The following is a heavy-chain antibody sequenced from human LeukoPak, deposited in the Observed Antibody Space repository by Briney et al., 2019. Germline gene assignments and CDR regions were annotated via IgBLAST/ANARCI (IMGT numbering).Heavy chain of an antibody. Sequence: SVKVSCKASGGTLSYHAVSWVRQAPGQGLEWMGGIIPLFGSMKYTQKFQGRVTITTDESTSAAYMELSSLRSDDTAVYYCARSMENVLSYYMDVWGEGTTVTVSS. V-gene: IGHV1-69*05. CDR1: GGTLSYHA. CDR3: ARSMENVLSYYMDV. CDR2: IIPLFGSM. J-gene: IGHJ6*03. D-gene: IGHD2-8*01.